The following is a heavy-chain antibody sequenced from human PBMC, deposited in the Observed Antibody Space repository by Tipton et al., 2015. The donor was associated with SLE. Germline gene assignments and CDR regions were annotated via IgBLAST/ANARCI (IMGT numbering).Heavy chain of an antibody. CDR3: ARAPYYYDSSGYYRFDP. J-gene: IGHJ5*02. CDR2: FHTGGTT. V-gene: IGHV4-59*01. Sequence: TLSLTCSVSGDSTNTYHWSWIRQPPGRGLEWIGNFHTGGTTDYNRSLQSRVAISLDTSQNQFSLKLSSVTAADTAVYYCARAPYYYDSSGYYRFDPWGQGTLVTVSS. CDR1: GDSTNTYH. D-gene: IGHD3-22*01.